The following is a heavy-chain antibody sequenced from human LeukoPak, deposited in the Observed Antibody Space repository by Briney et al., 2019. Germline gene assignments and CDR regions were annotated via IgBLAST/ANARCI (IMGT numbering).Heavy chain of an antibody. Sequence: SQTLSLTCTVSGGSISSGSYYWSWSRQPAGKGLEWIGRINTSGSINYNPSLKSRVTISVDTSKNQFSLKVSSVTAADTAVYYCARDNTVTTSLGWSDPWGQGTLVTVSS. CDR2: INTSGSI. CDR3: ARDNTVTTSLGWSDP. J-gene: IGHJ5*02. CDR1: GGSISSGSYY. V-gene: IGHV4-61*02. D-gene: IGHD4-11*01.